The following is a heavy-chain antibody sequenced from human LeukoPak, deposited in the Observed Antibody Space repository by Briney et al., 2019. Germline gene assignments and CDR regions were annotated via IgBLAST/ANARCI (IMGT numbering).Heavy chain of an antibody. V-gene: IGHV1-2*06. D-gene: IGHD6-19*01. CDR2: INPNSGGT. Sequence: ASVKVSCKASGYTFTGYYMHWVRQAPGQGLEWMGRINPNSGGTNYAQKFQGRVTMTTDTSTSTAYMELWSLRSDDTAVYYCARGQPNSSGWFTYWGQGTLVTVSS. CDR1: GYTFTGYY. CDR3: ARGQPNSSGWFTY. J-gene: IGHJ4*02.